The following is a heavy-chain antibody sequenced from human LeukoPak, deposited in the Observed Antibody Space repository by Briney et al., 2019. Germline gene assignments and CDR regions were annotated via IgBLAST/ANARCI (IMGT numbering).Heavy chain of an antibody. CDR3: ARGSDILTGCYDY. D-gene: IGHD3-9*01. CDR2: INHSGST. J-gene: IGHJ4*02. CDR1: GESFSGYY. Sequence: SETPSLTCAVYGESFSGYYWSWIRQPPGKGLEWIGEINHSGSTNYNPSLKSRLTISVDTSKNQFSLKLSSVTAADTAVYYCARGSDILTGCYDYWGQGTLVTVSS. V-gene: IGHV4-34*01.